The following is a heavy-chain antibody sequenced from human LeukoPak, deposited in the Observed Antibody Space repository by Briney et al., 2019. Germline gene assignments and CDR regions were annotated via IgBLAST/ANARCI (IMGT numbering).Heavy chain of an antibody. V-gene: IGHV3-33*06. CDR2: IWYDGSNK. Sequence: GRSLRLSCAASGFTFSSYGMHWVRQAPGKGLEWVAVIWYDGSNKYYADSVKGRFTISRDNSKNTLYLQMNSLRAEDTAVYYCAKDGQGDIVVVVAATGPFYYYYGMDVWGQGTTVTVSS. CDR1: GFTFSSYG. CDR3: AKDGQGDIVVVVAATGPFYYYYGMDV. J-gene: IGHJ6*02. D-gene: IGHD2-15*01.